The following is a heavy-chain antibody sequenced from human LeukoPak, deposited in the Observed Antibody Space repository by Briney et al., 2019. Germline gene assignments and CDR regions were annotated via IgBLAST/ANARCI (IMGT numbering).Heavy chain of an antibody. CDR1: GGSISSGTYH. CDR2: IYYSGSS. Sequence: SETLSLTCTVSGGSISSGTYHWGWIRQPPGKGLEWIGSIYYSGSSNHNPSLKSRVAMSVDTSKNQFSLRLSSVTAADTAVYYCARGFRPVEYWGQGTLVTVSS. V-gene: IGHV4-39*07. J-gene: IGHJ4*02. CDR3: ARGFRPVEY. D-gene: IGHD6-6*01.